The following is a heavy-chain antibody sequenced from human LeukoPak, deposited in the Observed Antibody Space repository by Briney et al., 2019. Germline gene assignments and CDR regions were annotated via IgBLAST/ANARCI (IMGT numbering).Heavy chain of an antibody. Sequence: SQTLSLTCTVSGGSISSGGYYWGWIRQPPGKGLEWIGYIYHSGSTYYNPSLKSRVTISVDRSKNQFSLKLSSVTAADTAVYYCARVYGVVVPAALTGGDVWGKGTTVTVSS. CDR2: IYHSGST. D-gene: IGHD2-2*01. J-gene: IGHJ6*04. CDR1: GGSISSGGYY. CDR3: ARVYGVVVPAALTGGDV. V-gene: IGHV4-30-2*01.